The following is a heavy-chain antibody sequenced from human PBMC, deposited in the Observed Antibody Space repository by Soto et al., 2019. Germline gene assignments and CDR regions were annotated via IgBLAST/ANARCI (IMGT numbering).Heavy chain of an antibody. D-gene: IGHD4-17*01. V-gene: IGHV3-66*01. CDR2: IYSGGST. J-gene: IGHJ4*02. CDR3: ARDNDYGDYVVGY. Sequence: EVQLVESGGGLVQPGGSLRLSCAASGFTVSSNYMSWVRQAPGKGLEWVSVIYSGGSTYYADSVKGRFTISRDNSKNTLYLQMHSLRGEDTAVYYCARDNDYGDYVVGYWGQGTLVTVSS. CDR1: GFTVSSNY.